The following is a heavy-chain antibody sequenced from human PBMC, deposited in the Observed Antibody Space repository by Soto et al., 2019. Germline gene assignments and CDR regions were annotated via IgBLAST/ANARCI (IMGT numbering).Heavy chain of an antibody. CDR3: ARGPVLLWFGELLPTQYYYDSSGLDY. CDR2: INHSGST. Sequence: SETLSLTSAVYGGFFSGYYWSWIRQPPGKGLEWIGEINHSGSTNYNPPLKSRVTISVDTSKNQFSLKLSSVTAADTAVYYCARGPVLLWFGELLPTQYYYDSSGLDYWGQGTLVTVSS. J-gene: IGHJ4*02. V-gene: IGHV4-34*01. CDR1: GGFFSGYY. D-gene: IGHD3-10*01.